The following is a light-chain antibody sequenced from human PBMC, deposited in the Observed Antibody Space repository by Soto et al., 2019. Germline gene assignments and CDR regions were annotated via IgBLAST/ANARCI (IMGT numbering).Light chain of an antibody. V-gene: IGLV1-44*01. J-gene: IGLJ1*01. CDR3: AARDDRLNGHV. Sequence: QLVLTQPPSLSATPGQRVTISCSGGGSNVGSNGVEWFQQLPGAAPQLLIYSDTERPSGVPDRFSGSRAGTSASLAISGLQSEDEADYYCAARDDRLNGHVFGTGTKLTVL. CDR1: GSNVGSNG. CDR2: SDT.